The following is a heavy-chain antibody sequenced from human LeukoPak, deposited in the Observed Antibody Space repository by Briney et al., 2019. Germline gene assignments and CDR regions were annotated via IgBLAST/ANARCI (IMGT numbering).Heavy chain of an antibody. J-gene: IGHJ6*03. Sequence: GGSLRLSCAASGFTFSSYAMSWVRQAPGKGLEWVSAISGSGGSTYYADSVKGRFTISRDNSKNTLYLQMNSLRAEDTAVYYCAKPHYVAPIYYMDVWGKGTTVTVSS. CDR3: AKPHYVAPIYYMDV. V-gene: IGHV3-23*01. CDR2: ISGSGGST. D-gene: IGHD3-10*02. CDR1: GFTFSSYA.